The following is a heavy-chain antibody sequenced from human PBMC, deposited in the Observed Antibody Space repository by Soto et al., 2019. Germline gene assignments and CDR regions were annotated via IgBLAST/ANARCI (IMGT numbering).Heavy chain of an antibody. J-gene: IGHJ5*02. CDR1: GYTFTNYA. Sequence: QVQLVQSGAEVKKPGASVKVSCKASGYTFTNYAFSWVRQAPGQGLEWMGWISAYNGNTNYPQKLTGRVTMTTDTSTSTAYMELRSLRSDATAVYYCARDLAAAGPGDRGGQGTLVTVSS. CDR2: ISAYNGNT. D-gene: IGHD6-13*01. V-gene: IGHV1-18*01. CDR3: ARDLAAAGPGDR.